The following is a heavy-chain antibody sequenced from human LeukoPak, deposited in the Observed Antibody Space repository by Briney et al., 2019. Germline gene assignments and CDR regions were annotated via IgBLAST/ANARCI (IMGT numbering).Heavy chain of an antibody. D-gene: IGHD6-13*01. CDR3: ARDLTVWAAAGPDSGWFDP. J-gene: IGHJ5*02. Sequence: GGSLRLSCAASGFTFSSYGMHWVRQAPGKGLEWVAFIRYDGSNKYYADSVKGRFTISRDNSKNTLYLQMNSLRSEDTAVYYCARDLTVWAAAGPDSGWFDPWGQGTLVTVSS. CDR2: IRYDGSNK. V-gene: IGHV3-30*02. CDR1: GFTFSSYG.